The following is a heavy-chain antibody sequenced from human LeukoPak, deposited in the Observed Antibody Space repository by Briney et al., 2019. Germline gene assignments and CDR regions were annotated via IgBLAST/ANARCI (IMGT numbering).Heavy chain of an antibody. CDR1: GFTVSSNY. CDR2: IYSGGST. J-gene: IGHJ4*02. Sequence: PGGSLRLSCAASGFTVSSNYMSWVRQAPGKGLEWVSAIYSGGSTYYADSVKGRFTISRDNSKNTLYLQMNSLRAEDTAVYYCARDSNWNYFDYWGQGTLVTVSS. V-gene: IGHV3-66*01. D-gene: IGHD1-20*01. CDR3: ARDSNWNYFDY.